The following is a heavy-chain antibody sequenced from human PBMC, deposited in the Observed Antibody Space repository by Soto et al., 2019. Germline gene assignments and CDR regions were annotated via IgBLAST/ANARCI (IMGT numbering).Heavy chain of an antibody. D-gene: IGHD3-3*02. CDR3: ARDIEARVLIFGVVVVGKFDH. CDR1: GFTFRNHA. J-gene: IGHJ5*02. CDR2: TSFDGSTK. Sequence: VHLVESGGGVVQPGGSLTLSCGASGFTFRNHALHWVRQAPGKGLEWVAVTSFDGSTKFYADSVKGRFTISRDNSNNTLFLHMNSLRGEDTALYYCARDIEARVLIFGVVVVGKFDHWGLGTLVAVSS. V-gene: IGHV3-30*04.